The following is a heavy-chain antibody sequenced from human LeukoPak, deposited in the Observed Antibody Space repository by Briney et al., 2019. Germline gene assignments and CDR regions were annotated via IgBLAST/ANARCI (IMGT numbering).Heavy chain of an antibody. CDR1: GASISGSY. Sequence: PSETLSLTCSVSGASISGSYWSWIRQPPGKGLEWIGYIYYSGSTNYNPSLKSRVTISVDTSKNQFSLKLSSVTAADTAMYYCARNSRAVTYAFDIWGQGTMVTVS. J-gene: IGHJ3*02. CDR2: IYYSGST. V-gene: IGHV4-59*01. CDR3: ARNSRAVTYAFDI. D-gene: IGHD4-17*01.